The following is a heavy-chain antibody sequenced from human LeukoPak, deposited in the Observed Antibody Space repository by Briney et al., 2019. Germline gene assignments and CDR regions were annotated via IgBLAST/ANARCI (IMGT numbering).Heavy chain of an antibody. CDR1: GGSISSGDYY. J-gene: IGHJ4*02. CDR3: ARASGDYYDSSVPSEFDY. V-gene: IGHV4-30-4*01. Sequence: PSETLSLTCTVSGGSISSGDYYWSWIRQPPGKGLEWIGYIYYSGSTYYNPSLKSRVTTSVDTSKNQFSLKLSSVTAADTAVYYCARASGDYYDSSVPSEFDYWGQGTLVTVSS. D-gene: IGHD3-22*01. CDR2: IYYSGST.